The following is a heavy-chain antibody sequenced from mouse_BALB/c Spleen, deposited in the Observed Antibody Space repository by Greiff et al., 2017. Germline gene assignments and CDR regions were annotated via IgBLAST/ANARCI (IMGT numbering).Heavy chain of an antibody. CDR1: GYTFTSYY. J-gene: IGHJ2*01. V-gene: IGHV1S81*02. CDR3: TRGGLRRAYLDY. D-gene: IGHD2-4*01. Sequence: QVQLQQSGAELVKPGASVKLSCKASGYTFTSYYMYWVKQRPGQGLEWIGEINPSNGGTNFNEKFKSKATLTVDKSSSTAYMQLSSLTSEDSAVYYCTRGGLRRAYLDYWGQGTTLTVSS. CDR2: INPSNGGT.